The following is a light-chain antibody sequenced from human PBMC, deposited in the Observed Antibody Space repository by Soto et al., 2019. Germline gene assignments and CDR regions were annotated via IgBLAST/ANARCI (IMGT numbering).Light chain of an antibody. CDR3: QQYASSPFT. CDR1: QSLSSKS. CDR2: GAS. V-gene: IGKV3-20*01. Sequence: EMVLTQSPGTLSLSPGERATLSCRVSQSLSSKSFAWYQQKPGLAPRLLISGASSRATGIPDRFSGSGSGTDFTLNISRLEPEDFAVYYCQQYASSPFTFGPGTKVDIK. J-gene: IGKJ3*01.